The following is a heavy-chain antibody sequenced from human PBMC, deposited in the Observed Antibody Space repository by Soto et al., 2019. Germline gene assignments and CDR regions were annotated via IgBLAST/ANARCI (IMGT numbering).Heavy chain of an antibody. CDR1: GFTFSSYG. CDR3: ARDRMAAAGLDY. J-gene: IGHJ4*02. V-gene: IGHV3-33*01. Sequence: TGGSLRLSCAASGFTFSSYGMHWVRQAPGKGLEWVAVIWYDGSNKYYADSVKGRFTISRDNSKSTLYLQMNSLRAEDTAVYYCARDRMAAAGLDYWGQGTLVTVSS. CDR2: IWYDGSNK. D-gene: IGHD6-13*01.